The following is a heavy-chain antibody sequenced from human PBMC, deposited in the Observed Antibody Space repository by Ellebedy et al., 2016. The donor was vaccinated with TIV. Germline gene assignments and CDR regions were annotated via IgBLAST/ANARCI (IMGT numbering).Heavy chain of an antibody. J-gene: IGHJ2*01. V-gene: IGHV3-30*02. CDR3: AKDGPLAIVVVNNWYFDL. CDR1: GFTFSSYG. Sequence: PGGSLRLSCAASGFTFSSYGMHWVRQAPGKGLEWVAFIRYDGSNKYYADSVKGRFTISRDNSKNTLYLQMNSLRAEDTAVYYCAKDGPLAIVVVNNWYFDLWGRGTLVTVSS. D-gene: IGHD3-22*01. CDR2: IRYDGSNK.